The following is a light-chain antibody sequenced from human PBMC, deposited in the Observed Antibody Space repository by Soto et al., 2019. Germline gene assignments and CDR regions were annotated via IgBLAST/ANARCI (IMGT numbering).Light chain of an antibody. CDR1: QSVRSF. CDR3: QQRSNWPPT. V-gene: IGKV3-11*01. CDR2: DAS. Sequence: EIVLTQSPATLSLSPGERATLSCRASQSVRSFLGWYLQKPGQAPRLLISDASKRATGIPARFNGSGSGTDFTLTIISLEPEDFAVYFCQQRSNWPPTFGQGTRLEIK. J-gene: IGKJ5*01.